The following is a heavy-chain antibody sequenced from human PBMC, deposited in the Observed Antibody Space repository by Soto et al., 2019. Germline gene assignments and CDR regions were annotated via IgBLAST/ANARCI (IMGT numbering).Heavy chain of an antibody. CDR1: GGSISSGGYS. CDR2: IYHSGST. CDR3: ARARNYYDSSGYYNNWFDP. J-gene: IGHJ5*02. D-gene: IGHD3-22*01. Sequence: TLSLTCAVSGGSISSGGYSWSWIRQPPGKGLEWIGYIYHSGSTYYNPSLKSRVTISVDRSKNQFSLKLSSVTAADTAVYYCARARNYYDSSGYYNNWFDPWGQGTLVTVSS. V-gene: IGHV4-30-2*01.